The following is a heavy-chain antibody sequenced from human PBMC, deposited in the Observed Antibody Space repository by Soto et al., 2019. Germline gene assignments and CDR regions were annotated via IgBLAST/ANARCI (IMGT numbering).Heavy chain of an antibody. CDR1: GGSISSGGYS. CDR2: IYHSGST. D-gene: IGHD6-19*01. V-gene: IGHV4-30-2*01. CDR3: ASAGGLGAVAADY. J-gene: IGHJ4*02. Sequence: QLQLQESGSGLVKPSQTLSLTCAVSGGSISSGGYSWSWIRQPPGKGLEWIGYIYHSGSTYYNPSLKSRVTISVDRSKTQFSPKLSSVTAADTAVYYCASAGGLGAVAADYWGQGTLVTVSS.